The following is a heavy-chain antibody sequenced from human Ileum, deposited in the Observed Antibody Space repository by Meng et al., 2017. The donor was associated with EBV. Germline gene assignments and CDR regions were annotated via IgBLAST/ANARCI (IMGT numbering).Heavy chain of an antibody. Sequence: QGHLWDSAPGLLRPSVTLSLTCIVSGDSFSRYDWSWIRQPPGKGLEWIGYVYKSGSTIYNPSLQSRVTISMDTSKNQFSLRLRSVTAADTAVYYCAGDYGSGSYRFDYWGQGTLVTVSS. CDR1: GDSFSRYD. D-gene: IGHD3-10*01. J-gene: IGHJ4*02. CDR3: AGDYGSGSYRFDY. CDR2: VYKSGST. V-gene: IGHV4-59*12.